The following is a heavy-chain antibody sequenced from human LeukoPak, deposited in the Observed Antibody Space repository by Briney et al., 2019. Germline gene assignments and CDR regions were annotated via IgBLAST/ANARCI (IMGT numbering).Heavy chain of an antibody. CDR2: IYYNGNT. V-gene: IGHV4-39*07. Sequence: SETLSLTCPVSGDSISSRTNYWGWIRQPPGKGLEWIRCIYYNGNTYYNPSLRSRVTISLDTSKNQFSLKLTSVTAADTAVYYCGRVRKSDTAIDYWGQGTLVTVSS. D-gene: IGHD3-22*01. CDR3: GRVRKSDTAIDY. CDR1: GDSISSRTNY. J-gene: IGHJ4*02.